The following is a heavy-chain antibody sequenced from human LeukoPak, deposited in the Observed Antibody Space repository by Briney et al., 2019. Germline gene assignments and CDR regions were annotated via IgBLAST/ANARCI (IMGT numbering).Heavy chain of an antibody. Sequence: SETLSLTCAVYGGSFSGYYWSWIRQPPGKALEWIGYIYYTGTTKYNPSLKSRATISLDTSKNQFSLRLTSVTAADTALFFCARGYDIDVWGQGTTVTVSS. CDR2: IYYTGTT. V-gene: IGHV4-34*11. CDR3: ARGYDIDV. CDR1: GGSFSGYY. J-gene: IGHJ6*02.